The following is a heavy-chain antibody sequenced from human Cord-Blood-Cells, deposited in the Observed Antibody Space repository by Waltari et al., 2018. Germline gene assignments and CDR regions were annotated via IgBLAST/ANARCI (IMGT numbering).Heavy chain of an antibody. Sequence: ESGPGLVKPSQTLSLTCTVSGGSISSGGYYWSWIRQHPEKGLEWIGYIYYSGSTYYNPSLKSRVTISVDTSKNQFSLKLSSVTAADTAVYYCASSSVTFGGVIGIFDYWGQGTLVTVSS. CDR1: GGSISSGGYY. D-gene: IGHD3-16*02. CDR2: IYYSGST. J-gene: IGHJ4*02. CDR3: ASSSVTFGGVIGIFDY. V-gene: IGHV4-31*03.